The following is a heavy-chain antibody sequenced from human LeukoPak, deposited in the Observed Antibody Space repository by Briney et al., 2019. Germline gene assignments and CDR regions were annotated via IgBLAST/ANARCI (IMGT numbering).Heavy chain of an antibody. V-gene: IGHV4-38-2*01. D-gene: IGHD4-23*01. CDR3: ATHLCYWGLRWSVADY. CDR2: IYHSGST. CDR1: GYSISSGYY. J-gene: IGHJ4*02. Sequence: SETLSLTCAVSGYSISSGYYWGWIRQPPVKGLEWIGSIYHSGSTYYNPSLKSRVTISVDTSKNQFSLKLSSVTAADTAVYYCATHLCYWGLRWSVADYWGQGTLVTVS.